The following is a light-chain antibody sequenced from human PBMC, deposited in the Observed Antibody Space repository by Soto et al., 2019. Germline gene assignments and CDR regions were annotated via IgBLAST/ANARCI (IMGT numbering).Light chain of an antibody. CDR3: QQYGSSPTWT. V-gene: IGKV3-20*01. CDR2: GAS. J-gene: IGKJ1*01. Sequence: IVLTQSPGTLSLYPGERATLSCRASQSVSSSYLAWYQQKPGQAPRLLIYGASSRATGIPDRFSGSGSGTDFTLTISRLEPEDFAVYYCQQYGSSPTWTFGQGTKVDIK. CDR1: QSVSSSY.